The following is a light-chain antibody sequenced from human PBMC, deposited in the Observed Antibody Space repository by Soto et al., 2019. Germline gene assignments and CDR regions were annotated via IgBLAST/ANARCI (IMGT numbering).Light chain of an antibody. CDR2: DVS. CDR1: SSDVGGYNY. CDR3: SSYARSGTYV. J-gene: IGLJ1*01. Sequence: QSVLTQPASVSGSPGQSITISCTGASSDVGGYNYVSWYQQYPGKAPKLMIFDVSSRPSGVSNRFSGSKSGNTASLTISGLQAEDGADYYCSSYARSGTYVFGSGTKVTVL. V-gene: IGLV2-14*03.